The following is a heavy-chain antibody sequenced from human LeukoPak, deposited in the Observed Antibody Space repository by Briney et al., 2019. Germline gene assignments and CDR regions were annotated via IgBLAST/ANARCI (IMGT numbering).Heavy chain of an antibody. V-gene: IGHV3-48*01. CDR1: GFTFSSYS. D-gene: IGHD3-3*01. CDR2: ISSSSSTI. CDR3: ARGLLRFLEWFDP. J-gene: IGHJ5*02. Sequence: GGSLRLSCAASGFTFSSYSMNWVRQAPGKGLEWVSYISSSSSTIYYADSVKGRFTISRDNAKNSLYLQMNSLRAEDTAVYYCARGLLRFLEWFDPWGQGTLVTVSS.